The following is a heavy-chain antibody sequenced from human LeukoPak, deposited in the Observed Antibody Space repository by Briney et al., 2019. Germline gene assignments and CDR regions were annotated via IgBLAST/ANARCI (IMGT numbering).Heavy chain of an antibody. CDR3: ARHNYYYDSSGYYSNFDY. CDR1: GGSISSNF. Sequence: SETLSLTCTVSGGSISSNFWSWIRQPPGKGLEWIGYIYYSGSTNYNPSLKSRVTISVDTSKNQFSLKLSSVTAADTAVYYCARHNYYYDSSGYYSNFDYWGQGTLVTVSS. J-gene: IGHJ4*02. CDR2: IYYSGST. V-gene: IGHV4-59*08. D-gene: IGHD3-22*01.